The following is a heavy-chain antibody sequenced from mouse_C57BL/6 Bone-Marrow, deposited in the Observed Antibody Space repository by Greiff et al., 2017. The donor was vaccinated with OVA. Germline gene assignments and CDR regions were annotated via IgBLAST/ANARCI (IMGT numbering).Heavy chain of an antibody. V-gene: IGHV1-4*01. J-gene: IGHJ2*01. CDR1: GYTFTSYT. CDR3: TRGYYFDY. CDR2: IDPTNDYT. Sequence: VKLQESGAELARPGASVKMSCKASGYTFTSYTIHWVKQRPGQGLEWIGYIDPTNDYTNYNQKFKGKATLTADKSSGTAYMQLSSLTSEDSAVYYCTRGYYFDYWGQGTTLTVSS.